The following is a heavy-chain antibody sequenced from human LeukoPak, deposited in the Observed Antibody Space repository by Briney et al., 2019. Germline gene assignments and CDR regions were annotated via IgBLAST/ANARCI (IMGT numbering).Heavy chain of an antibody. CDR1: GFTFSSYS. V-gene: IGHV3-21*01. D-gene: IGHD3-10*01. CDR2: ISSSSSYI. J-gene: IGHJ4*02. Sequence: KTGGSLRLSCAASGFTFSSYSMNWVRQAPGKGLEWVSSISSSSSYIYYADSVKGRFTISRDNAKNSLYLQMNSLRAEDTAVYYCARVPNYSWFGDWWGQGTLVTVSP. CDR3: ARVPNYSWFGDW.